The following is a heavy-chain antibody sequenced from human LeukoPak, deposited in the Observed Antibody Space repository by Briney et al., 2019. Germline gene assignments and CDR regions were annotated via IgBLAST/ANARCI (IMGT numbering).Heavy chain of an antibody. D-gene: IGHD3-22*01. Sequence: GGSLRLSCAAAGFTFSSYSMNWVRQAPGKGLEWVSYISSSSSTIYYADSVKGRFTISRDNAKNSLYLQMNSLRAEDTAVYYCARVLRDSSGYYCETKIINWFDPWGQGTLVTVSS. CDR1: GFTFSSYS. V-gene: IGHV3-48*04. CDR2: ISSSSSTI. J-gene: IGHJ5*02. CDR3: ARVLRDSSGYYCETKIINWFDP.